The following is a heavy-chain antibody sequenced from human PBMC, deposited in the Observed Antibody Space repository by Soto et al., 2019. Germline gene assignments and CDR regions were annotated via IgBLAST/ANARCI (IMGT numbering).Heavy chain of an antibody. CDR1: GGTFSNYA. CDR2: IIPVFGTR. D-gene: IGHD3-22*01. CDR3: ARDYYNVSGSYSWYFDL. V-gene: IGHV1-69*06. J-gene: IGHJ2*01. Sequence: QVQLVQSGAEVKKPGSSVKVSCKASGGTFSNYAISWVRQAPGQGLEWMGTIIPVFGTRNYAQRFQGRVTIIADKSTSTAYMELSSLRSEDTAVYYCARDYYNVSGSYSWYFDLWGRGTLVTVSS.